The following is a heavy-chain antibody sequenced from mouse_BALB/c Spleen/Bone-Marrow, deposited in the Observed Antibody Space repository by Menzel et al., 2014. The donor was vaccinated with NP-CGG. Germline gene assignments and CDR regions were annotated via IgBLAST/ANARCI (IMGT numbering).Heavy chain of an antibody. V-gene: IGHV3-6*02. J-gene: IGHJ4*01. CDR1: GYSITSGYY. Sequence: DVKLVESGPGLVKPSQSLSLTCSVTGYSITSGYYWNWTRQFPGNKLEWMGYISYDGSNNYNPSLKNRISITRDTSKNQFFLKLNSVTTEDTATYYCARDGWLLRGYYAMDYWGQGTSVTVSS. CDR3: ARDGWLLRGYYAMDY. CDR2: ISYDGSN. D-gene: IGHD2-3*01.